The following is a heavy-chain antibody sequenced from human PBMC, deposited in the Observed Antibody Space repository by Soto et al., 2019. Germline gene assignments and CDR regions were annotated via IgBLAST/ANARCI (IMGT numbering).Heavy chain of an antibody. D-gene: IGHD6-13*01. Sequence: PSETLSLTCTVSGGSISSYYWSWIRQPPGKGLEWIGYIYYSGSTNYNPSLKSRVTISVDKSKNQFSLKLSSVTAADTAVYYCASIAAAGTGATYYYYGMDVWGQGTTVTVSS. V-gene: IGHV4-59*12. J-gene: IGHJ6*02. CDR3: ASIAAAGTGATYYYYGMDV. CDR2: IYYSGST. CDR1: GGSISSYY.